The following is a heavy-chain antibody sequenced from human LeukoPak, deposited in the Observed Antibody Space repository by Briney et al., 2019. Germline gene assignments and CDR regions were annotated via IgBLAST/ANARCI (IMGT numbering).Heavy chain of an antibody. CDR1: GITVSTYA. V-gene: IGHV3-33*01. CDR2: IWYDGSNK. Sequence: GGSLRLSCAASGITVSTYAMHWVRQAPGKGLEWVAVIWYDGSNKYYADSVKGRFTISRDKSKNTLYLQMNSLRAEDTAVYYCARDHRQWLTYGMDVWGQGTTVTVSS. D-gene: IGHD6-19*01. CDR3: ARDHRQWLTYGMDV. J-gene: IGHJ6*02.